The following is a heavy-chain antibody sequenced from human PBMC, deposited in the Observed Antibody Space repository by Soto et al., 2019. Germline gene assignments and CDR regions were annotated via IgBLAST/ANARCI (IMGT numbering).Heavy chain of an antibody. Sequence: PGGSLRLSCAASGFTFSSYSMNWVRQAPGKGLEWVSYISSSRSTIYYADSAKGRFTISRDNAKNSLYLQMNSLRAEDTAVYYCARDCPGSSTTCYGNEWFDSWGQGTLVTVSS. D-gene: IGHD2-2*01. J-gene: IGHJ5*01. V-gene: IGHV3-48*01. CDR3: ARDCPGSSTTCYGNEWFDS. CDR2: ISSSRSTI. CDR1: GFTFSSYS.